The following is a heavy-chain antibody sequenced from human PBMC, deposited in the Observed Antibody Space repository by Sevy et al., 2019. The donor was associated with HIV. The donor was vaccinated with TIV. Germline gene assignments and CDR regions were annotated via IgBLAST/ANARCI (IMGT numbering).Heavy chain of an antibody. J-gene: IGHJ4*02. CDR1: GFTFSNYA. D-gene: IGHD5-18*01. V-gene: IGHV3-23*01. CDR2: ISGSAHRT. Sequence: GGSLRLSCAASGFTFSNYAMSWVRQTPGKGLEWVSTISGSAHRTYYTDSVKGRFTISRDNSKNMLFLQMNSLRAEDTDVYYCVKELSEYSYSDYWGQGTLGTVSS. CDR3: VKELSEYSYSDY.